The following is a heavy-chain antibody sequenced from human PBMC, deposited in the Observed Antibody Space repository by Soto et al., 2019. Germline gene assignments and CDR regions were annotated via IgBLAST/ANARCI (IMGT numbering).Heavy chain of an antibody. D-gene: IGHD3-10*01. Sequence: QVQLQESGPGLVKPSQTLSLTCTVSGGSITSGGYCWTWIRQHPVKGLEWMGHIYYSGSSSYNPSLKGRLTISRDASKSRFALKRSSVTAADMAVYYCARDGDYFGSGSPPLLSTWGQGTLVTVSS. CDR3: ARDGDYFGSGSPPLLST. J-gene: IGHJ4*02. CDR2: IYYSGSS. CDR1: GGSITSGGYC. V-gene: IGHV4-31*03.